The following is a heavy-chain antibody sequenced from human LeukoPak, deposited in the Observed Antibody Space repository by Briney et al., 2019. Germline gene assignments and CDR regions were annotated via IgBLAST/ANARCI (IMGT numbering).Heavy chain of an antibody. J-gene: IGHJ4*02. CDR3: ARGFPLAVAGTMDIDY. Sequence: ASVKVSCKASGYTFTSYAMHWVRQAPGQRLEWMGWINAGNGNTKYSQEFQGRVTITRDTSASTAYMELSSLRSEDMAVYYCARGFPLAVAGTMDIDYWGQGTLVTVSS. CDR1: GYTFTSYA. D-gene: IGHD6-19*01. V-gene: IGHV1-3*03. CDR2: INAGNGNT.